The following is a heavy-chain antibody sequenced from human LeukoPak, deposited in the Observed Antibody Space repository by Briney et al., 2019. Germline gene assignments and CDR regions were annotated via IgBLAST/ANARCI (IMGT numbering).Heavy chain of an antibody. CDR1: GFTFSSYW. CDR2: IKQDGSEK. D-gene: IGHD3-22*01. V-gene: IGHV3-7*01. J-gene: IGHJ3*02. Sequence: GGSLRLSCAASGFTFSSYWMSWVRQAPGKGLEWVANIKQDGSEKYYVDSVKGRFTISRDNAKNSLYLQMNSLRAEDTAVYYCARLGYYYDSSGYYYDFGAFDIWGQGTMVTVSS. CDR3: ARLGYYYDSSGYYYDFGAFDI.